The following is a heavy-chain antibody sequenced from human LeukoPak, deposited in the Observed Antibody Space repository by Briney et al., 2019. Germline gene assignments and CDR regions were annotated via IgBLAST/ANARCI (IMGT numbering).Heavy chain of an antibody. Sequence: GASVKVSCKASGYTFTGYYMHWVRQATGQGLAWMGWINPNSGSTNYAQKFQGRVTMTRDTSISTAYMELSRLRSDDTAVYYCARSIPEVFDYWGQGTLVTVSS. CDR2: INPNSGST. J-gene: IGHJ4*02. V-gene: IGHV1-2*02. CDR3: ARSIPEVFDY. CDR1: GYTFTGYY.